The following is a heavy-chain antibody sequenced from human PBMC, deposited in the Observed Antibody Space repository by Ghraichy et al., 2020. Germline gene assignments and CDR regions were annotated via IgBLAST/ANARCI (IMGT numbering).Heavy chain of an antibody. V-gene: IGHV4-34*01. Sequence: SETLSLTCAVYGGSFSGYYWSWIRQPPGKGLEWIGEINHSGSTNYNPSLKSRVTISVDTSKNQFSLKLSSVTAADTAVYYCARGVLGSSSSHDYWGQGTLVTVSS. CDR3: ARGVLGSSSSHDY. CDR1: GGSFSGYY. CDR2: INHSGST. J-gene: IGHJ4*02. D-gene: IGHD6-6*01.